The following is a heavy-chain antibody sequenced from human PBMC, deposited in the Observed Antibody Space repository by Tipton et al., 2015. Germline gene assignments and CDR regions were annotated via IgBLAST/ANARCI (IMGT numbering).Heavy chain of an antibody. CDR1: GDSFSSSNW. V-gene: IGHV4-4*02. CDR2: INDIGGP. Sequence: TLSLTCAVSGDSFSSSNWWSWVRQSPGKGLEWIGEINDIGGPKYNPSVESRVTISVDKSQNQFSLKLTSVTAADTAVYYCARDRAWGFDYWGQGTLVTVSS. CDR3: ARDRAWGFDY. D-gene: IGHD7-27*01. J-gene: IGHJ4*02.